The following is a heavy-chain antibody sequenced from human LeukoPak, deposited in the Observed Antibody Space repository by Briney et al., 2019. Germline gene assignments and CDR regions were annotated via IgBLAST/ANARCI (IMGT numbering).Heavy chain of an antibody. J-gene: IGHJ5*02. CDR3: ARDTKHYFQYNWFDH. CDR2: IYHSGST. CDR1: GYSISSGYY. V-gene: IGHV4-38-2*02. D-gene: IGHD2/OR15-2a*01. Sequence: SETLSLTCTVSGYSISSGYYWGWIRQPPGKGLEWIGSIYHSGSTYYNPSLKSRVTISVDTSKNQFSLKLSSVTAADTAVYYCARDTKHYFQYNWFDHWGQGTLVTVSS.